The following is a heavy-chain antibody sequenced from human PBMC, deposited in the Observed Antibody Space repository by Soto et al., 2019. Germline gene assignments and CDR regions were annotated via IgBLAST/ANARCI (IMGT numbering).Heavy chain of an antibody. Sequence: ASLSVSSKASGYTFTSYYMHWQRQAPGQGLEWKGIINTNGGSISYAQQNQGRVTMTSDTSKTTVHMELSSLRAEDTAVYYCAGDRLRFGDLHFDDWVPLNLVT. D-gene: IGHD3-16*01. J-gene: IGHJ4*02. V-gene: IGHV1-46*01. CDR2: INTNGGSI. CDR3: AGDRLRFGDLHFDD. CDR1: GYTFTSYY.